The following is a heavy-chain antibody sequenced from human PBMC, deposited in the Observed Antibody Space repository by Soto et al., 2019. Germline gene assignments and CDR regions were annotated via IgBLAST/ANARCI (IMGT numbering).Heavy chain of an antibody. CDR1: GGSISSGGYY. CDR3: VLSRMKGHFDY. Sequence: PSETLSLTCTVSGGSISSGGYYWSWIRQHPGKGLEWIGYIYYSGSTYYNPSLKSRVTISVDTSKNQFSLKLSSVTAADTAVYYCVLSRMKGHFDYWGQGTLVTVSS. D-gene: IGHD2-8*01. J-gene: IGHJ4*02. CDR2: IYYSGST. V-gene: IGHV4-31*03.